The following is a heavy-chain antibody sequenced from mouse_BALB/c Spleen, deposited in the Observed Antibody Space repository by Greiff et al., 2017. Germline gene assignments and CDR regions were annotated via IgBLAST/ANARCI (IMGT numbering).Heavy chain of an antibody. CDR2: ISSGSSTI. Sequence: EVQVVESGGGLVQPGGSRKLSCAASGFTFSSFGMHWVRQAPEKGLEWVAYISSGSSTIYYADTVKGRFTISRDNPKNTLFLQMTSLRSEDTAMYYCARTYGSSYDAMDYWGQGTSVTVSS. J-gene: IGHJ4*01. D-gene: IGHD1-1*01. CDR3: ARTYGSSYDAMDY. CDR1: GFTFSSFG. V-gene: IGHV5-17*02.